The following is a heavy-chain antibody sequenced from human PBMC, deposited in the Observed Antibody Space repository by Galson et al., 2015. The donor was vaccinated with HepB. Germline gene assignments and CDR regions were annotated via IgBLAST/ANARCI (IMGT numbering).Heavy chain of an antibody. CDR1: GGSFSGYY. J-gene: IGHJ2*01. Sequence: ETLSLTCAVYGGSFSGYYWSWIRQPPGKGLEWIGEINHSGSTNYNPSLKSRVTISVDTSKNQFSLKLSSVTAADTAVYYCAREGDIVGARELPLSGVDWYFDLWGRGTLVTVSS. CDR2: INHSGST. V-gene: IGHV4-34*01. D-gene: IGHD1-26*01. CDR3: AREGDIVGARELPLSGVDWYFDL.